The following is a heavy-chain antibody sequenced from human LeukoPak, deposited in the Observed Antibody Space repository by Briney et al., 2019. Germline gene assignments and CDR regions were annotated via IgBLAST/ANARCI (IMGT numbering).Heavy chain of an antibody. Sequence: PGGSLRLSCAASGFTFSSYAMSWVRQAPGKGLEWVSAISGSGGSTYYADSVKGRFTISRDNSKNTLYLQMNSLRAEDTAVYYCAIFPGESLVSDYGMDVWGQGTTVTVSS. CDR2: ISGSGGST. CDR3: AIFPGESLVSDYGMDV. D-gene: IGHD3-10*01. J-gene: IGHJ6*02. V-gene: IGHV3-23*01. CDR1: GFTFSSYA.